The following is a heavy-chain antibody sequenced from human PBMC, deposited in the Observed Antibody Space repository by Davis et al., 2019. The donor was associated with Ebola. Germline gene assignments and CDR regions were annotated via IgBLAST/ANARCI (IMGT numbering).Heavy chain of an antibody. V-gene: IGHV4-34*01. CDR3: APPAICSSGSCPGT. D-gene: IGHD2-15*01. J-gene: IGHJ5*02. CDR1: GGSFTGYN. CDR2: ISHSGST. Sequence: PSETLSLTCAVFGGSFTGYNWSWLRQPPGKGLEWIGEISHSGSTNYNPSLKGRVAISGDRSKNQFSLRLSSVTAADTAVYYCAPPAICSSGSCPGTWGQGILVTVSP.